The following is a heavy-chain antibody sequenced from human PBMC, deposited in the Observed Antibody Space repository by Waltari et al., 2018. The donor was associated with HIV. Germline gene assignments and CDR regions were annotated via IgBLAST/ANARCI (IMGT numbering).Heavy chain of an antibody. V-gene: IGHV4-4*02. J-gene: IGHJ6*02. CDR3: ARARETLEWLSQAGIYYGMDV. CDR1: GGSISSSNW. D-gene: IGHD3-3*01. Sequence: QVQLQESGPGLVKPSGTLSLTCAVSGGSISSSNWWSWVRQPPGKGLEWIGEIYHSGSTNYNPSLKSRVTISVDKSKNQFSLKLSSVTAADTAVYYCARARETLEWLSQAGIYYGMDVWGQGTTVTVSS. CDR2: IYHSGST.